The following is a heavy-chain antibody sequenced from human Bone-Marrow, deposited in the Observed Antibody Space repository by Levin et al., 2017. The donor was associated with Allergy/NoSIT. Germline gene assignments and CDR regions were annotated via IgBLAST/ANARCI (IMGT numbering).Heavy chain of an antibody. CDR2: MSNDGSNK. J-gene: IGHJ4*02. D-gene: IGHD3-10*01. Sequence: GESLKISCAASGFTFSSFAMNWVRQAPGKGLEWVASMSNDGSNKYYAASVKGRFTISRDNSKNTMYLQMNSLRAEDTAVYYCAKDYYGSGSYHFDHWGQGTLVTVSS. V-gene: IGHV3-30*18. CDR3: AKDYYGSGSYHFDH. CDR1: GFTFSSFA.